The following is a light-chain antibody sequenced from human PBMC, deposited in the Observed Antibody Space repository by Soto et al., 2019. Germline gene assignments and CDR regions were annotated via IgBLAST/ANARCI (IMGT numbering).Light chain of an antibody. J-gene: IGKJ1*01. CDR1: QGISSY. Sequence: DIQMTQSPSSLSASVGDRVTITWLASQGISSYLAWYQQKPGKAPKLLIYAASTLQSGVPSRFSGSGSGTEFTLTISSLQPDDFATYYCQHYNSYSEAFGQGTKVDIK. CDR2: AAS. CDR3: QHYNSYSEA. V-gene: IGKV1-9*01.